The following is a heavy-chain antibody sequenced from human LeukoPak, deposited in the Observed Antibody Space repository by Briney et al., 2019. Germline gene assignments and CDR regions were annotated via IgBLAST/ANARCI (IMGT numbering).Heavy chain of an antibody. J-gene: IGHJ4*02. V-gene: IGHV3-30*18. CDR2: ISYDGSNK. CDR3: AKSGLQLGYFDY. Sequence: GGSLRLSCAASGFTFSSYAMSWVRQAPGKGLEWVAVISYDGSNKYYADSVKGRFTISRDNSKNTLYLQMNSLRAEDTAVYYCAKSGLQLGYFDYWGQGTLVTVSS. CDR1: GFTFSSYA. D-gene: IGHD5-24*01.